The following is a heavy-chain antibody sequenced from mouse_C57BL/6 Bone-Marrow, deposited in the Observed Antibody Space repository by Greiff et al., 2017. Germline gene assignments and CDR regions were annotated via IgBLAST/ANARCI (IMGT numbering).Heavy chain of an antibody. V-gene: IGHV1-81*01. D-gene: IGHD2-5*01. Sequence: QVQLQQSGAELARPGASVKLSCKASGYTFTSYGISWVKQRTGQGLEWIGEIYPRSGNTYYNEKFKGKATLTADKSSSTAYMELRSLTSEASAVYFCARYYSNCPWFAYWGQGTLVTVSA. CDR3: ARYYSNCPWFAY. J-gene: IGHJ3*01. CDR2: IYPRSGNT. CDR1: GYTFTSYG.